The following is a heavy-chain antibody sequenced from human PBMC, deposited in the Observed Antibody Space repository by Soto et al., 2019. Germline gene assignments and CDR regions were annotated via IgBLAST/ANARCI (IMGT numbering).Heavy chain of an antibody. CDR2: ISYDGSNK. CDR1: GFTFSSYG. J-gene: IGHJ6*01. D-gene: IGHD3-22*01. V-gene: IGHV3-30*18. Sequence: XEPLRLSCAASGFTFSSYGTHWVRQAPGKGLEWVAVISYDGSNKYYADSVKGRFTISRDNSKNTLYLQMNSLRAEDTAVYYCAKGQMDGGYFYYYYYYGMDVWGQGTTVTVSS. CDR3: AKGQMDGGYFYYYYYYGMDV.